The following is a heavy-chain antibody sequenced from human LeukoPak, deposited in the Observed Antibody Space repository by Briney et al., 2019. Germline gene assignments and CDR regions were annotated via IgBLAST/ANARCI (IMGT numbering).Heavy chain of an antibody. D-gene: IGHD3-10*01. V-gene: IGHV3-23*01. CDR1: GLTFTNTA. CDR2: HTASGGST. Sequence: GGSLRLSCVASGLTFTNTAMSWVRQAPGKGLEWVSGHTASGGSTYYADSVKGRFTISRDNSKNTLYLQMNSLRAEDTAVYYCVKRGSGSYPFDPWGQGTLVTVSS. CDR3: VKRGSGSYPFDP. J-gene: IGHJ5*02.